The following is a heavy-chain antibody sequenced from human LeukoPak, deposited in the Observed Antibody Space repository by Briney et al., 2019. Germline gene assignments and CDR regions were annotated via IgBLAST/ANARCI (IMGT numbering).Heavy chain of an antibody. CDR3: AKGYYDRSGYQQAFDI. V-gene: IGHV3-23*01. CDR2: IGGSGGTT. Sequence: GGSLRLSCAASGFTFSSYAMSWVRRVPGKGLEWVSVIGGSGGTTNYADSVKGRFTISRDNSKNTLYLQMNSLRAEDTAVYYCAKGYYDRSGYQQAFDIWGQGTTVTVSS. J-gene: IGHJ3*02. D-gene: IGHD3-22*01. CDR1: GFTFSSYA.